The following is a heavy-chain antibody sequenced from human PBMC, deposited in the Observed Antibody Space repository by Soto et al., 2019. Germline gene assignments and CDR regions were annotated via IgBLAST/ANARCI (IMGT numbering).Heavy chain of an antibody. D-gene: IGHD6-6*01. Sequence: EVQLAESGGGLAQPGGSLRLSCAASGFTLSGYAMDWVRQAPGQGLEYVSGISSNGVGTYYANSVQGRFTISRDNYKKTVYLQMGSLRPEDMAVYDCERRARPDLYYMAVWGKGTKVTVSS. CDR3: ERRARPDLYYMAV. CDR2: ISSNGVGT. CDR1: GFTLSGYA. V-gene: IGHV3-64*01. J-gene: IGHJ6*03.